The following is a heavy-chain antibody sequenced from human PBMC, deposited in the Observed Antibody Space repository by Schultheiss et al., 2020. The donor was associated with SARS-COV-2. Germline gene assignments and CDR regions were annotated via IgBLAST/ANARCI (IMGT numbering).Heavy chain of an antibody. Sequence: GGSLRLSCAASGFTFSRYGMHWVRQAPGKGLEWVAVIWYDGSNKYYTDSVKGRFTISRDNSKNTLYLQMNSLRAEDTAVYYCARGGDPRYYYYGMDVWGQGTTVTVSS. CDR1: GFTFSRYG. V-gene: IGHV3-33*01. CDR3: ARGGDPRYYYYGMDV. D-gene: IGHD2-21*02. CDR2: IWYDGSNK. J-gene: IGHJ6*02.